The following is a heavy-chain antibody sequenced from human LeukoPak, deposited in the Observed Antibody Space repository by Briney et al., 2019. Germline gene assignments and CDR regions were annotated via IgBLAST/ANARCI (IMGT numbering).Heavy chain of an antibody. CDR1: GYTFTSYG. Sequence: ASVXVSCKASGYTFTSYGISWVRQAPGQGVEWMGWISAYNGYTKYAPSLQGRVTMTTDTSTSTAYMQLRSLRSDDTAMYYCARVGGNYEGLIDYWGQGTLVTVSS. V-gene: IGHV1-18*01. CDR2: ISAYNGYT. J-gene: IGHJ4*02. CDR3: ARVGGNYEGLIDY. D-gene: IGHD1-26*01.